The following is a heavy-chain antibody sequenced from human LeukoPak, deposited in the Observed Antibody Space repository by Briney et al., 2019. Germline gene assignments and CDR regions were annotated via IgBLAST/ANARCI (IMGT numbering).Heavy chain of an antibody. J-gene: IGHJ5*02. D-gene: IGHD3-10*01. V-gene: IGHV3-23*01. CDR3: AKEAGYYYGSGSFFLTQNWFDP. Sequence: PGGSLRLSCEASGFTLSSFWMSWVRQVPGKALEWVSSISGSGGSTYYAGSVKGRFTISRDNSKNTLYLQMNSLRAEDTAVYYCAKEAGYYYGSGSFFLTQNWFDPWGQGTLVTVSS. CDR1: GFTLSSFW. CDR2: ISGSGGST.